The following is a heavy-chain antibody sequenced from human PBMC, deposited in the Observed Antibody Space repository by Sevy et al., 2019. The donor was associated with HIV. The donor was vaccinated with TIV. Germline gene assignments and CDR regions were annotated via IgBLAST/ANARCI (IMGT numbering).Heavy chain of an antibody. V-gene: IGHV4-59*01. J-gene: IGHJ4*02. CDR2: IYYSGSS. CDR1: GDSISSYF. CDR3: ARDSAVVPRALVY. Sequence: SETLSLTCNVSGDSISSYFWSWFWQPPGKGLEWIGYIYYSGSSEYNPSLRSRVTISIDTSKKYLSMKLTSVTAADTAVYYCARDSAVVPRALVYWGQGTLVTVSS. D-gene: IGHD2-15*01.